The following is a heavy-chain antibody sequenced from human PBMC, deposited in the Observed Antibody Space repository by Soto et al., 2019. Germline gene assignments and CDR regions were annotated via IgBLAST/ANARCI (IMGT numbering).Heavy chain of an antibody. CDR2: IIPIFGTA. CDR3: ARDGLVARGYNWFDP. CDR1: GGTFSSYA. V-gene: IGHV1-69*06. D-gene: IGHD2-2*01. Sequence: SVKVSCKASGGTFSSYAISWVRQAPGQGREWMGGIIPIFGTANYAQKFQGRVTITADKSTSTAYMELSSLRSEDTAVYYCARDGLVARGYNWFDPWGQGXLVTVSS. J-gene: IGHJ5*02.